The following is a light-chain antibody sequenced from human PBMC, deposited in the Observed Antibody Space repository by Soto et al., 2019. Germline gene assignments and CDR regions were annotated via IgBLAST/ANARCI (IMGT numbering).Light chain of an antibody. CDR1: SSDVGAYDY. CDR3: SSFTSTNTLV. CDR2: DVS. V-gene: IGLV2-14*03. J-gene: IGLJ2*01. Sequence: QSVLTQPASVSGSPGQSITISCAGTSSDVGAYDYVSWYQQYPGKAPKLMIYDVSDRPSGVSNRFSGSKSGNTASLTISGLQAEDEADYYCSSFTSTNTLVFGGGTKLTVL.